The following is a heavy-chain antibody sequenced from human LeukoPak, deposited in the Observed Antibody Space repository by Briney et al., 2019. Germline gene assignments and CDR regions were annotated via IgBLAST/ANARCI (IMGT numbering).Heavy chain of an antibody. CDR1: GFTFSSYA. Sequence: GGSLRLSCAASGFTFSSYAMHWVRQAPGKGLEWVAVISYDGSNKYYADSVKGRFTISRDNSKNTLYLQMNSLRAEDTAVYYCARSRRDSSGYYLSASDWGRRTDDAFDIWGQGTMVTVSS. D-gene: IGHD3-22*01. J-gene: IGHJ3*02. CDR2: ISYDGSNK. V-gene: IGHV3-30-3*01. CDR3: ARSRRDSSGYYLSASDWGRRTDDAFDI.